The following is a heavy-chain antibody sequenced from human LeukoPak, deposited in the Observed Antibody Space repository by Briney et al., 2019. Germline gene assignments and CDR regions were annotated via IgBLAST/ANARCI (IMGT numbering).Heavy chain of an antibody. V-gene: IGHV3-23*01. Sequence: GGSLRLSCAASGFTFSNYAMNWVRQAPGKGLEWVSAISGSTTYYADSVKGRFTISRDNSKNTLYLQMNSLRAEDTAVYYCAKDASSGYTTLWGQGTLVTVSS. CDR2: ISGSTT. CDR1: GFTFSNYA. CDR3: AKDASSGYTTL. J-gene: IGHJ4*02. D-gene: IGHD3-22*01.